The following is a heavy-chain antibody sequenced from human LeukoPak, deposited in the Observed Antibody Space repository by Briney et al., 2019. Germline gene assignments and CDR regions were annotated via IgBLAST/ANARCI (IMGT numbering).Heavy chain of an antibody. J-gene: IGHJ6*02. D-gene: IGHD4-17*01. CDR3: ARADYGTMADGMDV. CDR2: IYHSGST. Sequence: KSSETLSLTCTVSGGSISSGGYYWSWIRQPPGKGLEWIGYIYHSGSTYYNPSLKSRVTISVDRSKNLFSLKLSSVTAADTAVYYCARADYGTMADGMDVWGQGTTVTVSS. V-gene: IGHV4-30-2*01. CDR1: GGSISSGGYY.